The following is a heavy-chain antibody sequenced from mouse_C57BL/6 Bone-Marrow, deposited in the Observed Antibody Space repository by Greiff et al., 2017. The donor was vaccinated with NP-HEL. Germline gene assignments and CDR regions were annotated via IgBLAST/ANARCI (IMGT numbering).Heavy chain of an antibody. CDR3: ARHKAFAY. CDR1: GFTFSSYG. CDR2: ISSGGSYT. J-gene: IGHJ3*01. V-gene: IGHV5-6*01. Sequence: EVHLVESGGDLVKPGGSLKLSCAASGFTFSSYGMSWVRQTPDKRLEWVATISSGGSYTYYPDSVKGRFTISRDNAKNTLYLQMSSLKSEDTAMYYCARHKAFAYWGQGTLVTVSA.